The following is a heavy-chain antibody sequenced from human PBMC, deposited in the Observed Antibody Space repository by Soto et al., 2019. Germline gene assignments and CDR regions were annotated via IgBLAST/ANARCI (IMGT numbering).Heavy chain of an antibody. J-gene: IGHJ4*02. Sequence: SGPTLVNPTQTLTLTCRFSGFSLTTDGVGVGWVRQPPGQALEWLAIIYWNDDKHHSPSLKSRLTITKDTSKNQVVLTMTNMDPVDTAKDDCTRIQYTRATDCWGQGTLVTVSS. CDR2: IYWNDDK. CDR1: GFSLTTDGVG. CDR3: TRIQYTRATDC. D-gene: IGHD2-2*02. V-gene: IGHV2-5*01.